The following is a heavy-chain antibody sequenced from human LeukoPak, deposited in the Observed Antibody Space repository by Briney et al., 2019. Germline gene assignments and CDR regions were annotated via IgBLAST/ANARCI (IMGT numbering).Heavy chain of an antibody. V-gene: IGHV3-13*01. CDR2: IGTAGDT. D-gene: IGHD3-22*01. J-gene: IGHJ6*03. CDR1: GFTFSSYD. CDR3: ARDRSPYDSSGYDTCYMDV. Sequence: GGSLRLSCAASGFTFSSYDMHWVRQATGKGLEWVSAIGTAGDTYYPGSVKGRFTISRENAKNSLYLQMNSLRAGDTAVYYCARDRSPYDSSGYDTCYMDVWGKGTTVTVSS.